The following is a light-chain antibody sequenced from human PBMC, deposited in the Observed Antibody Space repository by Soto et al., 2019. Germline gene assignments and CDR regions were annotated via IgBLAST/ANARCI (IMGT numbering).Light chain of an antibody. Sequence: EIVLTQSPGTLSLSPGERATLSCRASQSVSSSYLAWYQQKPGQAPRLLIYGASSRATGIPDRFSGSGSGTEFTLTISRLEPEDFAVYYFQQYGSSPTFGPGTKVDIK. J-gene: IGKJ3*01. V-gene: IGKV3-20*01. CDR2: GAS. CDR3: QQYGSSPT. CDR1: QSVSSSY.